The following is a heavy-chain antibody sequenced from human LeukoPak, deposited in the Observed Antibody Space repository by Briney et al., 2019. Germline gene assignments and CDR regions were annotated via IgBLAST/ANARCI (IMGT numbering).Heavy chain of an antibody. Sequence: GGSLRLSCAASGFTFSSYSMNWVRQAPGKGLEWVSYISSSSSTIYYADSVKGRFTISRDNAKNSLYLQMNSLRAEDTAVYYCARGGSTGDPDTYYFDHWGQGTLVTVSS. J-gene: IGHJ4*02. CDR2: ISSSSSTI. CDR3: ARGGSTGDPDTYYFDH. CDR1: GFTFSSYS. D-gene: IGHD7-27*01. V-gene: IGHV3-48*01.